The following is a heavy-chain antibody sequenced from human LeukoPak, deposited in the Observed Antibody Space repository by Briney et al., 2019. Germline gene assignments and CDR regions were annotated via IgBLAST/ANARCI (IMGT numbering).Heavy chain of an antibody. V-gene: IGHV3-30*03. CDR3: ARDAIPGIAVAGPYYFDY. J-gene: IGHJ4*02. CDR1: GFTFSSYG. CDR2: ISYDGSNK. Sequence: GGSLRLSCAASGFTFSSYGMHWVRQAPGKGLEWVAVISYDGSNKYNADSVNGRFTISRDNSRNTLYLQMNSLRAEDTAVYYCARDAIPGIAVAGPYYFDYWGQGTLVTVSS. D-gene: IGHD6-19*01.